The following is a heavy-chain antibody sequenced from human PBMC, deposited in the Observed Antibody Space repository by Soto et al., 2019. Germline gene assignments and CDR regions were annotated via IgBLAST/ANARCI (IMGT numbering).Heavy chain of an antibody. V-gene: IGHV3-30-3*01. CDR3: ARGPYYYDSSGPLDY. CDR1: GFTFSSYA. CDR2: ISSDGSNK. D-gene: IGHD3-22*01. J-gene: IGHJ4*02. Sequence: QVQLVESGGGVVQPGRSLRLSCAASGFTFSSYAMHWVRQAPGKGLARVAVISSDGSNKYYADSVKGRFTISRDNSKNTLYLQMNSLRAEDTAVYYCARGPYYYDSSGPLDYWGQGTLVTVSS.